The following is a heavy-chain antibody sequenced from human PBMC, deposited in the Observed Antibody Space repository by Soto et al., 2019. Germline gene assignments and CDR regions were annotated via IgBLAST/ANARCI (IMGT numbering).Heavy chain of an antibody. CDR3: AREPDPYYDILTGPYGMDA. J-gene: IGHJ6*02. CDR1: GYTFTSYD. CDR2: MNPNSGNT. Sequence: GASVKVSCKASGYTFTSYDINWVRQATGQGLEWMGWMNPNSGNTGYAQKFQGRVTMTRNTSISTAYMELSSLRSEDTAVYYCAREPDPYYDILTGPYGMDAWGQGTTVTVSS. D-gene: IGHD3-9*01. V-gene: IGHV1-8*01.